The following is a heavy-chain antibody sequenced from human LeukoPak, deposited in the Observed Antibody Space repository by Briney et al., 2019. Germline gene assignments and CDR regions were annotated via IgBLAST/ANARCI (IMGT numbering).Heavy chain of an antibody. V-gene: IGHV4-4*02. CDR1: GGSISSSNW. CDR2: IYHSGST. CDR3: ARDLAYYDILTGYYTPSTFDY. J-gene: IGHJ4*02. D-gene: IGHD3-9*01. Sequence: SETLPLTCAASGGSISSSNWWSWVRQPPGKGLEWIGEIYHSGSTNYNPSLKSRVTISVDKSKNQFSLKLSSVTAADTAVYYCARDLAYYDILTGYYTPSTFDYWGQGTLVTVSS.